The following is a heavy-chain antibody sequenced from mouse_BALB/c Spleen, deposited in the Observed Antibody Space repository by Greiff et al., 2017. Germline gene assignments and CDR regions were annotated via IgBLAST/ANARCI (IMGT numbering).Heavy chain of an antibody. D-gene: IGHD2-3*01. CDR2: IRNKANGYTT. Sequence: EVMLVESGGGLVQPGGSLRLSCATSGFTFTDYYMSWVRQPPGKALEWLGFIRNKANGYTTEYSASVKGRFTISRDNSQSILYLQMNTLRAEDSATYYCARAIYLYYAMEYWGQGTSVTVSS. J-gene: IGHJ4*01. CDR1: GFTFTDYY. V-gene: IGHV7-3*02. CDR3: ARAIYLYYAMEY.